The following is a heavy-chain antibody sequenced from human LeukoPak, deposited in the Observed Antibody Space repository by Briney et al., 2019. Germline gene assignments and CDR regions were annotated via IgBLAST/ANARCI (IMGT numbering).Heavy chain of an antibody. Sequence: GSLRLSCAASGFTFDDYAMHWVRQAPGKGLEWVSLISGDGGSTYYADSVKGRFTISRDNSKNSLYLQMNSLRTEDTALYYCAKDRTQQLVLGWFDPWGQGTLVTVSS. CDR3: AKDRTQQLVLGWFDP. D-gene: IGHD6-13*01. J-gene: IGHJ5*02. CDR1: GFTFDDYA. V-gene: IGHV3-43*02. CDR2: ISGDGGST.